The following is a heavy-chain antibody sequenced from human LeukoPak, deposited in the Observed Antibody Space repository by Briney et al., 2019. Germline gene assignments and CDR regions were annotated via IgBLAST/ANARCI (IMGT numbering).Heavy chain of an antibody. CDR3: ARDRTASDY. V-gene: IGHV3-20*04. J-gene: IGHJ4*02. D-gene: IGHD4-17*01. Sequence: GGSLRLSCAASGFTFDDYAMSWVRQSPGKGLEWVSGINWNGRRTGYENSVKGRFTISRDNAKNSLYLQMNSLRAEDTAVYYCARDRTASDYWGQGTLVTVSS. CDR2: INWNGRRT. CDR1: GFTFDDYA.